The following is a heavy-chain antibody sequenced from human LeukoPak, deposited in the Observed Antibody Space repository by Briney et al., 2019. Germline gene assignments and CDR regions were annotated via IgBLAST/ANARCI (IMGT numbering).Heavy chain of an antibody. Sequence: SQTLSLTCTVSGGSISSGSYYWRWIRQPAGKGLEWIGRIYTSGSTNYNPSLKSRVTISVDTSKNQFSLKLSSVTAADTAVYYCARERRGYSSSSWFDYWGQGTLVTVSS. CDR2: IYTSGST. CDR1: GGSISSGSYY. J-gene: IGHJ4*02. D-gene: IGHD6-6*01. CDR3: ARERRGYSSSSWFDY. V-gene: IGHV4-61*02.